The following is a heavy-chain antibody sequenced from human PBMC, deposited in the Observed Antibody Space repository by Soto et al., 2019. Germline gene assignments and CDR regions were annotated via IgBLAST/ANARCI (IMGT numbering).Heavy chain of an antibody. J-gene: IGHJ3*02. D-gene: IGHD2-2*01. Sequence: SETLSLTCAVYGGSFSGYYWSWIRQPPGKGLEWIGEINHSGSTNYNPSLKSRVTISVDTSKNQFSLKLSSVTAADTAVYYCARGSVRRSRKNIGAFDIWGQGTMVTVSS. V-gene: IGHV4-34*01. CDR1: GGSFSGYY. CDR2: INHSGST. CDR3: ARGSVRRSRKNIGAFDI.